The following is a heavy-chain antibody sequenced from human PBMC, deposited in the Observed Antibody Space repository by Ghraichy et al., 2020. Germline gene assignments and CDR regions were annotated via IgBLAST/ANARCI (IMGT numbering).Heavy chain of an antibody. Sequence: GGSLRLSSAASGFTFSNAWMSWVRQAPGKGLEWVGRIKSKSDGGTTDYAAPVKGRITISRDDSKNTLYLQMNSLRTEDTAVYYCTKDRGYYGLDVWGQGTTVTVSS. V-gene: IGHV3-15*01. CDR3: TKDRGYYGLDV. J-gene: IGHJ6*02. CDR1: GFTFSNAW. D-gene: IGHD3-10*01. CDR2: IKSKSDGGTT.